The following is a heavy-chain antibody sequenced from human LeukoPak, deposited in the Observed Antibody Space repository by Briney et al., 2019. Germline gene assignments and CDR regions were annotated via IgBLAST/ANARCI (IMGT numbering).Heavy chain of an antibody. J-gene: IGHJ4*02. CDR3: TRGDPSGSYYLDY. D-gene: IGHD1-26*01. CDR1: GGSISSSSYY. V-gene: IGHV4-39*07. CDR2: IYYSGST. Sequence: SETLSLTCTVSGGSISSSSYYWGWIRQPPGKGLEWIGSIYYSGSTYYNPSLKSRVTISRDTSKNQFSLKLSSMTAADTAVYYCTRGDPSGSYYLDYWGQGTLVTVSA.